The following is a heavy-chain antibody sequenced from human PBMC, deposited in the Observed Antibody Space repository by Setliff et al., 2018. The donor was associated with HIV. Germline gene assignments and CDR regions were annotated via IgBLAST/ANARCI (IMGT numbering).Heavy chain of an antibody. J-gene: IGHJ6*02. CDR2: INPSGGST. CDR3: ARDHTYYGMDV. CDR1: GYTFTNYY. V-gene: IGHV1-46*01. Sequence: GASVKVSCKASGYTFTNYYIHWVRQAPGQGLEWMGIINPSGGSTTYAQKFQGRVTMTRDTSTSTVYMELSSLRSEDTAVYYCARDHTYYGMDVWGQGTTVTVSS.